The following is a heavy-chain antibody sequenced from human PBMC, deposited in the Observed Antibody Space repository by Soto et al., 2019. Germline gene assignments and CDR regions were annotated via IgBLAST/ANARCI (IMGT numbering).Heavy chain of an antibody. D-gene: IGHD3-22*01. CDR3: ARDAGGFFYYASSGYDY. J-gene: IGHJ4*02. V-gene: IGHV3-48*02. CDR1: GFTFSSYS. CDR2: ISSSSSTI. Sequence: VQLVESGGGLVQPGGSLRLSCAASGFTFSSYSMNWVRQAPGKGLEWVSYISSSSSTIYYADSVKGRFTISRDNAKNSLYLPMNSLGDEDTAVYYCARDAGGFFYYASSGYDYWGQGTLVTVSS.